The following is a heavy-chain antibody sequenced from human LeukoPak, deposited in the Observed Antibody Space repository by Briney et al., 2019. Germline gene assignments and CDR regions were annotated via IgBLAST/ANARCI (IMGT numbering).Heavy chain of an antibody. CDR1: GFSFISYG. D-gene: IGHD1-26*01. CDR3: ARDVGSAPLFYFDY. V-gene: IGHV3-30*03. J-gene: IGHJ4*02. CDR2: ISDDGRRK. Sequence: GGSLRLSCAASGFSFISYGMHWVRQAPGKGLEWVGVISDDGRRKDYVDSVKGRFTISRDNSKNTLYLQMNSLRAEDTAVYYCARDVGSAPLFYFDYWGQGTLVTVSS.